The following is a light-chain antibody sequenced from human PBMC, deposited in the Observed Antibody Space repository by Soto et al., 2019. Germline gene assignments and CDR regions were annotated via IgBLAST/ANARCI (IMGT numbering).Light chain of an antibody. V-gene: IGLV2-8*01. CDR2: EVT. J-gene: IGLJ1*01. CDR1: NSDVGRYKF. CDR3: SSYAGSKMGV. Sequence: QSVLTRPPSASVSPGQSLTMSCTGTNSDVGRYKFVSWYQQHPGKAPKLIIYEVTQRPSGVPDRFSASKSGNTASLTVSGLQAEDEADYYCSSYAGSKMGVFGTGTKVTVL.